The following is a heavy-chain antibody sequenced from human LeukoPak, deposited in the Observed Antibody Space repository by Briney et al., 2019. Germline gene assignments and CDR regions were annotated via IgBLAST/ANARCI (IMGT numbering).Heavy chain of an antibody. CDR2: IYYSGST. D-gene: IGHD3-3*01. J-gene: IGHJ3*02. CDR1: GGSISSYY. Sequence: KPSETLSLTCTVSGGSISSYYWSWIRQPPGKGLEWIGYIYYSGSTNYNPSLKSRVTISVDTSKNQFSLKLSSVTAADTAVYYCARDAQNYDSSQAFDIWGQGTMVTVSS. CDR3: ARDAQNYDSSQAFDI. V-gene: IGHV4-59*01.